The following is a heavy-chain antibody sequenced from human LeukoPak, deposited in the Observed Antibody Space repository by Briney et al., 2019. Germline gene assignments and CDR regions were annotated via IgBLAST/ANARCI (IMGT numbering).Heavy chain of an antibody. J-gene: IGHJ4*02. D-gene: IGHD6-13*01. Sequence: GSLRLSCAVSEFSFSAAWMSWIRQPPGKGLEWIGYISYSGSTFYNPSLKSRVTISADTSKNQVSLKVTSVTAADTAVYYCARKVPDRSSWYDYWGQGVLVTVSS. CDR3: ARKVPDRSSWYDY. CDR2: ISYSGST. V-gene: IGHV4-59*08. CDR1: EFSFSAAW.